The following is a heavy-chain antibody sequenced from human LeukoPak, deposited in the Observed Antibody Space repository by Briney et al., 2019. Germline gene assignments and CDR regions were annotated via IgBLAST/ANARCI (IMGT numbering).Heavy chain of an antibody. Sequence: GGSLRLSCAASGFTFSRYGMHWVRQAPGKGLEWVAVIWNDGSNKYYADSVKGRFTISRDDAKNSLYLQMNSLRAEDTAVYFCAREPTVTTSGYWGQGTLVTVSS. J-gene: IGHJ4*02. V-gene: IGHV3-33*01. CDR1: GFTFSRYG. CDR2: IWNDGSNK. CDR3: AREPTVTTSGY. D-gene: IGHD4-17*01.